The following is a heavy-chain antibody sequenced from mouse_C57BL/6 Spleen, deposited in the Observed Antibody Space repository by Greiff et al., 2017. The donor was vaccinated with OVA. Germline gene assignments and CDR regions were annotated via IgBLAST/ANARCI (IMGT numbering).Heavy chain of an antibody. J-gene: IGHJ4*01. Sequence: EVKLVESGGGLVQPGGSLKLSCAASGFTFSDYYMYWVRQTPEKRLEWVAYISNGGGSTYYPDTVKGRFTISRDNAKNTLYLQMSRLKSEDTAMYYCARHHYYGHYAMDYWGQGTSVTVSS. CDR2: ISNGGGST. V-gene: IGHV5-12*01. CDR1: GFTFSDYY. CDR3: ARHHYYGHYAMDY. D-gene: IGHD1-2*01.